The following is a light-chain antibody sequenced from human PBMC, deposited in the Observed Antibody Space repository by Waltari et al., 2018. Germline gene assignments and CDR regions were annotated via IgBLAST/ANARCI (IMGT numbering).Light chain of an antibody. Sequence: QSVVTQPPSASGTPGQGVAISCSGNPPNIGNTFVSWYQLPPGTAPKLLIYGNNQRPSGVPDRFSGSKSATSASLAISGLRSEDEADYYCATWDDTLSGWVFGGGTKLTVL. J-gene: IGLJ3*02. CDR3: ATWDDTLSGWV. V-gene: IGLV1-47*01. CDR1: PPNIGNTF. CDR2: GNN.